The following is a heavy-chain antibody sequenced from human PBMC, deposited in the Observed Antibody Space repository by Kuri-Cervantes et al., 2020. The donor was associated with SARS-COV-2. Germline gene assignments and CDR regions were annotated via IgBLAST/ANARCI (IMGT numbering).Heavy chain of an antibody. CDR1: GGSISSGGYS. Sequence: SQTLSLTCAVSGGSISSGGYSWSWIRQPPGRGLQWIGYIYYSGSTYYNPSLKSRVTISVDTSKNQFSLKLSSVTAADTAVYYCARAPQKRITIFGVVGSFDYWGQGTLVTVSS. V-gene: IGHV4-30-2*05. J-gene: IGHJ4*02. CDR3: ARAPQKRITIFGVVGSFDY. CDR2: IYYSGST. D-gene: IGHD3-3*01.